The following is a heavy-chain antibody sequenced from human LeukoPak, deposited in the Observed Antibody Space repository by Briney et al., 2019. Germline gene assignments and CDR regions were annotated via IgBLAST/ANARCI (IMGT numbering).Heavy chain of an antibody. D-gene: IGHD6-6*01. V-gene: IGHV4-4*07. CDR2: IHTSGGT. J-gene: IGHJ4*02. CDR1: GGSITSYY. CDR3: AREFSGTSIAARVFDS. Sequence: SETLSLTCTVSGGSITSYYWTYIRQPAGKGLEWIGRIHTSGGTNYNPSLKSRVTMSIDTSKNHFSLNLSSVTAADTAMYYCAREFSGTSIAARVFDSWGQGTLVTVSS.